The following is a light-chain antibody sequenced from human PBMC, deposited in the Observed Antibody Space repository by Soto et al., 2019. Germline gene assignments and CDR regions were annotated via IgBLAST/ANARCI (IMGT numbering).Light chain of an antibody. J-gene: IGKJ3*01. Sequence: EIVLTQSPAPLSVSPGERATLSCRASQSVRSNLAWYQQIPGQGPRLLIYGTFTRATGVPTRFSGGGSGTDFTLTISRLQSEDFAVYYCQQYNTWPFTFGPGTKVDMK. CDR1: QSVRSN. CDR3: QQYNTWPFT. CDR2: GTF. V-gene: IGKV3-15*01.